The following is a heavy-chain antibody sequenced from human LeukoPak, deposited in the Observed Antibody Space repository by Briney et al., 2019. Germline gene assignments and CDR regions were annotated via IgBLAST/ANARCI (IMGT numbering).Heavy chain of an antibody. CDR3: ARGIEASSGWYVIDY. Sequence: GASVRVSCKASGYIFTRYAMHWVRQVPGQRLELMGWINAGNGNTKYSQKIQGRVTITRDTSASTAYMEVSSLRSEDTAVYYCARGIEASSGWYVIDYWGQGTLVTVSS. CDR1: GYIFTRYA. V-gene: IGHV1-3*01. D-gene: IGHD6-19*01. CDR2: INAGNGNT. J-gene: IGHJ4*02.